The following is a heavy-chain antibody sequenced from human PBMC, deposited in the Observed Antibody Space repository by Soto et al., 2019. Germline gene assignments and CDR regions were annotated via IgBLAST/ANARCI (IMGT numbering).Heavy chain of an antibody. D-gene: IGHD6-19*01. CDR1: GFTFSSYW. Sequence: HPGGSLRLSCAASGFTFSSYWMSWVRQAPGKGLEWVANIKQDGSEKYYVDSVKGRFTISRDNAKNSLYLQMNSLRAEDTAVYYCARDPGAVAQQYYFHYWGQGTLVTVSS. J-gene: IGHJ4*02. CDR2: IKQDGSEK. CDR3: ARDPGAVAQQYYFHY. V-gene: IGHV3-7*05.